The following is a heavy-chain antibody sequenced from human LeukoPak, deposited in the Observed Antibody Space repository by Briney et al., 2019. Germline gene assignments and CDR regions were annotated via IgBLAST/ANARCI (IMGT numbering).Heavy chain of an antibody. CDR1: GFTFSSYA. D-gene: IGHD1-1*01. V-gene: IGHV3-30-3*01. CDR2: ISYDGSNK. J-gene: IGHJ6*02. CDR3: AMGYVDHDYYGMDV. Sequence: PGGSLRLSCAASGFTFSSYAMHWVRQAPGKGLEWVAVISYDGSNKYYADSVKGRFTISRDNSKNTLYLQMNSLRAEDTAVYYCAMGYVDHDYYGMDVWGQGTTVTVSS.